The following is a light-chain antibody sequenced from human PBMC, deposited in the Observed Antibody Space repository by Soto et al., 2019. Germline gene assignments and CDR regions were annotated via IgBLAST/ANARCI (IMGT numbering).Light chain of an antibody. V-gene: IGKV3-15*01. CDR2: GAS. Sequence: EIVMSQSPATLSVSPGETATLSCRASQSISSNLAWYQQKPGQAPRLLIFGASTRATGIPGRFSGSGSGTDFTLTISSLQSEDFAVDYCNQYHNWPPVTFGQGTRLEIK. CDR3: NQYHNWPPVT. CDR1: QSISSN. J-gene: IGKJ5*01.